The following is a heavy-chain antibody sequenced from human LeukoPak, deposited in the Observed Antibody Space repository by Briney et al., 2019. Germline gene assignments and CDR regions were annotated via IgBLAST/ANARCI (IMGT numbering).Heavy chain of an antibody. CDR1: GFTFSSYA. Sequence: GGSLRLSCAVSGFTFSSYAMSWVRQAPGKGLEWVGHVKTKTDGGTTDYAAPVKGRFTISRDDSKNTLYLQMNSLKTEDTAVYYCTTGTWIQLWLADYWGQGTLVTVSS. CDR2: VKTKTDGGTT. D-gene: IGHD5-18*01. V-gene: IGHV3-15*01. J-gene: IGHJ4*02. CDR3: TTGTWIQLWLADY.